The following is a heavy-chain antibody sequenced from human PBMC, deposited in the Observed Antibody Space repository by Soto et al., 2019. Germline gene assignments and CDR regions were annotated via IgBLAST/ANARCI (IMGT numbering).Heavy chain of an antibody. Sequence: QLQLQESGSGLVKPSQTLSLTCAVSGGSISSGGYSWSWIRQPPGKGLEWIGYIYHSGSTYYNPSLRGRGNXSXDXXMNQFSLKPSSVTAADTAVYSCASAGGLGAVAADSWGQGTLVTVSS. CDR2: IYHSGST. CDR3: ASAGGLGAVAADS. J-gene: IGHJ4*02. V-gene: IGHV4-30-2*01. D-gene: IGHD6-19*01. CDR1: GGSISSGGYS.